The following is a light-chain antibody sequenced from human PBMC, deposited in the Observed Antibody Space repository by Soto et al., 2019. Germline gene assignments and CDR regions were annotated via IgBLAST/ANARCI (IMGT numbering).Light chain of an antibody. J-gene: IGLJ3*02. Sequence: QSALTQPPSASGSPGQSVTISCTGTSSDVGAYKYVSWYQQYPGKAPKLMIYEVSKRPSGVPDRFSGSKSGNTASLTVSGIQAEDEADYYCTSYVGSNIWVFGGGTKLTV. CDR1: SSDVGAYKY. CDR2: EVS. CDR3: TSYVGSNIWV. V-gene: IGLV2-8*01.